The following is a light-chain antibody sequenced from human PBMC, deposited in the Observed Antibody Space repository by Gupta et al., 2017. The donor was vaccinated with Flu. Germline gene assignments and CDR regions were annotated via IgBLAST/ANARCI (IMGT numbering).Light chain of an antibody. J-gene: IGKJ2*01. Sequence: DIQMTQSPSSLSASVGDRVTITCRASQTISRYLHWFQQKPGKAPKVLIFAASSLQSGVPSRFSGSGSGTDFTLTISNLQPEDSAIYFCQQSYSTPHTFGQGTKLEIK. CDR2: AAS. V-gene: IGKV1-39*01. CDR1: QTISRY. CDR3: QQSYSTPHT.